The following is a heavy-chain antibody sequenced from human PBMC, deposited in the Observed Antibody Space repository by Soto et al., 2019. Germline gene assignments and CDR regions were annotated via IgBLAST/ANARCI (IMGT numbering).Heavy chain of an antibody. CDR1: GYTFTSYD. J-gene: IGHJ6*03. Sequence: ASVKVSCKASGYTFTSYDINWVRQATGQGLEWMGWMNPNSGNTGYAQKFQGRVTMTRNTSMSTAYMELSSLRSEDTAVYYCARGLGLERLYYYYYMDVWGKGTTVTVSS. D-gene: IGHD1-1*01. CDR3: ARGLGLERLYYYYYMDV. CDR2: MNPNSGNT. V-gene: IGHV1-8*01.